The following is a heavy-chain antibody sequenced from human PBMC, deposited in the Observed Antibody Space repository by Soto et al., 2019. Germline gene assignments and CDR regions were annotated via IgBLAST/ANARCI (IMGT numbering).Heavy chain of an antibody. CDR2: ISNEGGIE. J-gene: IGHJ6*02. CDR1: GFTLSDFA. V-gene: IGHV3-30-3*01. Sequence: QVQLVQSGGGVVQPGRSLRLSCAASGFTLSDFAMHWVRQAPGKGLEWVALISNEGGIEHYGDAVRGRFTISRDNSKHMLYLQMTSLRVEDTSVYYCARAVPGIDVWGQGTTVTVSS. CDR3: ARAVPGIDV.